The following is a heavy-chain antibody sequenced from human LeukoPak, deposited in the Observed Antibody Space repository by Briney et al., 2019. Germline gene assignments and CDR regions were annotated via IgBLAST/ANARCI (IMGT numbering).Heavy chain of an antibody. V-gene: IGHV3-11*04. CDR2: ISGIGGYI. J-gene: IGHJ6*03. CDR3: ARDTRDIPVAAYYYYYMDV. CDR1: GFTFSDYY. D-gene: IGHD6-19*01. Sequence: GGSLRLSCAASGFTFSDYYMSWIRQAPGKGLEWVSSISGIGGYIYYADSVKGRFTISRDNAKNSLYLQMNSLRAEDTAVYYCARDTRDIPVAAYYYYYMDVWGKGTTVTVSS.